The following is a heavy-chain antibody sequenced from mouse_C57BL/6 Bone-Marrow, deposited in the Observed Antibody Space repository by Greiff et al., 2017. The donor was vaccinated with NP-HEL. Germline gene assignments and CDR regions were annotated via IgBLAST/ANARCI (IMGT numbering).Heavy chain of an antibody. V-gene: IGHV5-4*01. D-gene: IGHD3-2*02. Sequence: EVMLVESGEGLVKPGGSLKLSCAASGFTFSSYAMSWVRQTPEKRLEWVATISDGGSYTYYPDNVKGRFTISRDNAKNNLYLPMSHLKSEDTAMYYCAREGWTAQATAWFAYWGQGTLVTVSA. J-gene: IGHJ3*01. CDR2: ISDGGSYT. CDR3: AREGWTAQATAWFAY. CDR1: GFTFSSYA.